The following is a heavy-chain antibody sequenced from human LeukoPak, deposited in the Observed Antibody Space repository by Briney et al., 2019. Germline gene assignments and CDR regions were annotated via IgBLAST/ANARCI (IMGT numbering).Heavy chain of an antibody. CDR3: ARDRELVPFDY. CDR2: VSYDGSNK. Sequence: GGSLRLSCAASGFIFSSYSMNWARQAPGKGLEWVAVVSYDGSNKYYADSVKGRFTISRDNSKNTLYLQMNSLRAEDTAVYYCARDRELVPFDYWGQGTLVTVSS. D-gene: IGHD1-26*01. J-gene: IGHJ4*02. CDR1: GFIFSSYS. V-gene: IGHV3-30*03.